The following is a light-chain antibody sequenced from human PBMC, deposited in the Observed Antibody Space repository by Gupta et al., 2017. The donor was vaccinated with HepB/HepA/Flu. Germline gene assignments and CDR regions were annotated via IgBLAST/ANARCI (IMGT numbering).Light chain of an antibody. V-gene: IGKV4-1*01. CDR3: HQYYSAPYT. CDR2: WSS. J-gene: IGKJ2*01. CDR1: QSVLYNSDKNNY. Sequence: DIVMTQSPNSLAVSLGERATFNCKSSQSVLYNSDKNNYLSWYQQKPGQPPKLLIYWSSTRESGVPDRFSGSGSGTDFTLTISSLQAEDVALYYCHQYYSAPYTFGQGTKVEIK.